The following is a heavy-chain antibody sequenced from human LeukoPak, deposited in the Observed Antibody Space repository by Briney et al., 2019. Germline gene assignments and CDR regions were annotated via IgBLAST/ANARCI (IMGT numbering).Heavy chain of an antibody. Sequence: PGGSLRLSCEASGFTFSTYPMHWVRQAPDKGLEWAAMISYHGSNEYYADSVKGRFTISRDNSKNTLYLQMNNPRVEDTAIYYCARVHDTTGYYHYFDSWGQGTLVTVSS. V-gene: IGHV3-30*04. CDR3: ARVHDTTGYYHYFDS. CDR1: GFTFSTYP. CDR2: ISYHGSNE. J-gene: IGHJ4*02. D-gene: IGHD3-9*01.